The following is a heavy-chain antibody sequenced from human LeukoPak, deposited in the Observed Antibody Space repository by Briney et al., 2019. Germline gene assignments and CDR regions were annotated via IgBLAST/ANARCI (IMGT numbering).Heavy chain of an antibody. V-gene: IGHV1-8*03. CDR3: ARGPYYYDSSGYYLLDY. D-gene: IGHD3-22*01. CDR1: GYTFTSYG. J-gene: IGHJ4*02. Sequence: GASVKVSCKASGYTFTSYGISRVRQATGQGLEWMGWMNPNSGSTGYAQKFQGRVTITRNTSISTAYMELSSLRSEDTAVYYCARGPYYYDSSGYYLLDYWGQGTLVTVSS. CDR2: MNPNSGST.